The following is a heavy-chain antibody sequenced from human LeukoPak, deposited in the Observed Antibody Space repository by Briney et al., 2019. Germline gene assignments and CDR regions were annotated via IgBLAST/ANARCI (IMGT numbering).Heavy chain of an antibody. D-gene: IGHD3-22*01. Sequence: PETLSLLCAVSGGSISSDFWSWLRQPPGRGVAWVGYIYYTGSTNYNPSLKSRVTISVDTSKNQFSLKLNSVTAADTAVYYCARGRYYDSSGRGAFYIWGQGTMVIVSS. CDR2: IYYTGST. J-gene: IGHJ3*02. CDR3: ARGRYYDSSGRGAFYI. CDR1: GGSISSDF. V-gene: IGHV4-59*01.